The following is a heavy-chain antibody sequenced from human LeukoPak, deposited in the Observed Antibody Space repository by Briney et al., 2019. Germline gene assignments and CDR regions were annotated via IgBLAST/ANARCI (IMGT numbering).Heavy chain of an antibody. V-gene: IGHV3-7*04. D-gene: IGHD3-3*01. CDR2: IKPDGSEK. Sequence: GGSLRLSCAASGFTFSNYWMSWVRQAPGKGLEWVANIKPDGSEKYCVDSVKGRLSISRDNVRNVLYLQMNNLRAGDTALYYCARGDFWSGAYTDAFDVWGQGTMVTVSA. CDR1: GFTFSNYW. CDR3: ARGDFWSGAYTDAFDV. J-gene: IGHJ3*01.